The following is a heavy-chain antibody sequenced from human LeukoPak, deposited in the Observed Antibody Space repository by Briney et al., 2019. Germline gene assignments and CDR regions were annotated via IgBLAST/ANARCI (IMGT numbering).Heavy chain of an antibody. CDR3: ARDKDGAVTTGDY. J-gene: IGHJ4*02. CDR2: INSDGRST. D-gene: IGHD4-17*01. Sequence: GGSLRLSCAPSGFTFSSYWMHWVRQAPGKGLVWVSRINSDGRSTSYADSVKGRFTISRDNAKNTLYLQMNSLRAEDTAVYYCARDKDGAVTTGDYWGQGTLVTVSS. CDR1: GFTFSSYW. V-gene: IGHV3-74*01.